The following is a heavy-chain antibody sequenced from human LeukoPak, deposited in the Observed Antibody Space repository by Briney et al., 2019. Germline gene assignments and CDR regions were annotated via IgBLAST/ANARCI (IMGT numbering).Heavy chain of an antibody. D-gene: IGHD3-22*01. Sequence: GGSLRLSCAASGFTVSSNYMSWVRQAPGKGLEWVAVISYDGSNKYYADSVKGRFTISRDNSKNTLYLQMNSLRAEDTAVYYCAKSPHYYDSSGFFDYWGQGTLVTVSS. V-gene: IGHV3-30*18. CDR3: AKSPHYYDSSGFFDY. J-gene: IGHJ4*02. CDR2: ISYDGSNK. CDR1: GFTVSSNY.